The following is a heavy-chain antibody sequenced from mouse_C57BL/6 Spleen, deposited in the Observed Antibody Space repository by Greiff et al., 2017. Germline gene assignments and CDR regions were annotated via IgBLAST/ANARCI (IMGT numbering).Heavy chain of an antibody. V-gene: IGHV2-6-1*01. Sequence: VQRVESGPGLVAPSQSLYITCTVPGFSLTSYGVHWVRQPPGKGLEWLVVIWSDGSTTYNSALKSKLSISKDNSKSQFFLKMNSLQTDDTAMYYCARQGVDYDEAYAMDYWGQGTSGTVSS. CDR3: ARQGVDYDEAYAMDY. CDR1: GFSLTSYG. D-gene: IGHD2-4*01. J-gene: IGHJ4*01. CDR2: IWSDGST.